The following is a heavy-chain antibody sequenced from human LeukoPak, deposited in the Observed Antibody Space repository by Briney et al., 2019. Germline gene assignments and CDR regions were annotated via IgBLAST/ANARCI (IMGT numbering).Heavy chain of an antibody. V-gene: IGHV4-59*12. CDR1: GGSISSYY. CDR2: IYYSGST. J-gene: IGHJ3*02. D-gene: IGHD3-22*01. Sequence: PSETLSLTCTVSGGSISSYYWSWIRQPPGKGLEWIGYIYYSGSTNYNPSLKSRVTISVDTSKNQFSLKLSSVTAADTAVYYCARGRYYYDSSGYYHDAFDIWGQGTMVTVSS. CDR3: ARGRYYYDSSGYYHDAFDI.